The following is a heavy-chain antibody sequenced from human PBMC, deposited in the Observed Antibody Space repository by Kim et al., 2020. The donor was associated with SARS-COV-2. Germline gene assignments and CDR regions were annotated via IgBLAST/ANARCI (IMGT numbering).Heavy chain of an antibody. CDR3: TSNYDFWGGYKD. V-gene: IGHV3-49*02. J-gene: IGHJ4*02. D-gene: IGHD3-3*01. Sequence: EYAASVKGRFTSSRDDSKSIAYLQMNSLKTEDTAVYYCTSNYDFWGGYKDWGQGTLVTVSS.